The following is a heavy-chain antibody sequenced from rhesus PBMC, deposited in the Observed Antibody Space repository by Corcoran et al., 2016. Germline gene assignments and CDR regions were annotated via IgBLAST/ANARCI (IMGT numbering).Heavy chain of an antibody. V-gene: IGHV4S11*01. Sequence: VQLVESGGGLAKPGGSLSLSCAASGFPFSDYYMDWIRQAPGKGLGWIGYIYGSGRSNNYNPSLKSRVTRSVDTSKNQLSLKLSSVTAADTAVYYWASGDYFDYWGQGVLVTVSS. CDR1: GFPFSDYY. CDR2: IYGSGRSN. CDR3: ASGDYFDY. J-gene: IGHJ4*01.